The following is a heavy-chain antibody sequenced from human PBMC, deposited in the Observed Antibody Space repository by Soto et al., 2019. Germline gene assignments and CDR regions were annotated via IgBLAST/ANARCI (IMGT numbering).Heavy chain of an antibody. CDR3: AKDFINRNGIYDPFVI. CDR1: GFTFSEYA. D-gene: IGHD3-10*01. J-gene: IGHJ3*02. Sequence: GGSLRLPCSASGFTFSEYAMSWVRQAPGRGLEWVSAIGGDGSRPDYVDSVKGRFTVSRDNSRSTLYLQMEGLGAEDTAGYYCAKDFINRNGIYDPFVIWGQRAMVTV. CDR2: IGGDGSRP. V-gene: IGHV3-23*01.